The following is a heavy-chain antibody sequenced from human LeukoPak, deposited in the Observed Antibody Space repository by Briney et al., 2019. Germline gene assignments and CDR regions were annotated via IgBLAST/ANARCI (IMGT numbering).Heavy chain of an antibody. J-gene: IGHJ4*02. CDR1: GFTFSSYA. CDR3: ASTSRGYSYGDPDY. CDR2: IIYSGGTT. V-gene: IGHV3-23*01. Sequence: WGSLRLSCAASGFTFSSYAMTWVRQAPGEGLEWVSSIIYSGGTTYYADSVKGRFTVSRDNSKNTLYLQMNSLRAEDTAVYYCASTSRGYSYGDPDYWGQGTLVTVSS. D-gene: IGHD5-18*01.